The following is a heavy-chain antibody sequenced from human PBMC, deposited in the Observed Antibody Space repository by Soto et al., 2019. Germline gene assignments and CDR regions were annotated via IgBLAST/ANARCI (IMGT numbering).Heavy chain of an antibody. D-gene: IGHD2-15*01. V-gene: IGHV2-5*02. J-gene: IGHJ4*02. CDR3: AHRAVLCSGGTCYSHPFDF. CDR1: GFSLTTTGVG. Sequence: QITLKESGPTLVKPTQTLTLTCTFSGFSLTTTGVGVGWIRQPPGKALEWLAIIYWDDDKRYSPSLKSRLTITKDTSKNQVVLTMTNMDPVDTATYFSAHRAVLCSGGTCYSHPFDFWGQGTLVTVSS. CDR2: IYWDDDK.